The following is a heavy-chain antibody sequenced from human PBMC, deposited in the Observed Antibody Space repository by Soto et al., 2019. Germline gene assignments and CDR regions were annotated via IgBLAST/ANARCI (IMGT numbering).Heavy chain of an antibody. J-gene: IGHJ4*01. CDR2: IIPMFNTT. D-gene: IGHD3-22*01. Sequence: QVQLVQSGAEVKKPGSSVKVSCTASGGNFSTHAISGVRQAPGQGLVWMGGIIPMFNTTISAQKFQGRVTITADEYTSTAYMELCRLRSEDTAVYSCGRDAYDSGSLDYWGHGTLVIVSS. CDR1: GGNFSTHA. CDR3: GRDAYDSGSLDY. V-gene: IGHV1-69*01.